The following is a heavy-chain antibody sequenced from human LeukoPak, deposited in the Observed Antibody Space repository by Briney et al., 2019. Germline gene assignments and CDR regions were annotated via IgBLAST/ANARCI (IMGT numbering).Heavy chain of an antibody. CDR2: ISWNSGSI. V-gene: IGHV3-9*01. D-gene: IGHD6-13*01. J-gene: IGHJ4*02. Sequence: GGSLRLSCAASGFTFDDYAMHWVRQAPGKGLEWVSGISWNSGSIGYADSVKGRFTISRDNAKNSLYLQMNSLRAEDTALYYCAKDKMPIAAAGSFSSDYWGQGTLVTVSS. CDR1: GFTFDDYA. CDR3: AKDKMPIAAAGSFSSDY.